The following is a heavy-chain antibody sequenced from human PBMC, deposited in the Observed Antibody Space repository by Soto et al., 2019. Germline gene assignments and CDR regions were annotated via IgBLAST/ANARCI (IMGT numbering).Heavy chain of an antibody. V-gene: IGHV3-30*03. CDR2: ISYDGNTK. CDR3: ARGTLCLVPVPFDGNGMDV. CDR1: GFTFTNYG. Sequence: QVQLEESGGGVVQPGRSLPLTCAASGFTFTNYGMNWVRQAPVKGLEWVAVISYDGNTKHHADSVKGRFSISRDNSKNTLSLEMNSLRVDDTAVYYCARGTLCLVPVPFDGNGMDVCVQGTSVSVSS. D-gene: IGHD3-3*02. J-gene: IGHJ6*02.